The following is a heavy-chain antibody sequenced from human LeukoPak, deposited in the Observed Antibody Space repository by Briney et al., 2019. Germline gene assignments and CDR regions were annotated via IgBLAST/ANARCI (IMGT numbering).Heavy chain of an antibody. J-gene: IGHJ3*02. CDR2: ISDSGGST. V-gene: IGHV3-23*01. CDR1: GFTFSSYG. CDR3: TTFDYAAFLI. D-gene: IGHD4/OR15-4a*01. Sequence: PGGSLRLSCAASGFTFSSYGMSWVRQAPGKGLEWVSAISDSGGSTFYADSVKGRFTISRDNSKNTRYLQMNSLRAEDTAVYYCTTFDYAAFLIWGQGTMVTVSS.